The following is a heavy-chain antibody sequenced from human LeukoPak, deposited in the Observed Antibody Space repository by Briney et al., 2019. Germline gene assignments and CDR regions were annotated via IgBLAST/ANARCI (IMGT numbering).Heavy chain of an antibody. CDR2: CHYSGST. V-gene: IGHV4-59*08. Sequence: SETLSLTCTVSGGSISSDYWSWIRQSPGKGLEWIGYCHYSGSTNSNPSLNGRVTFSVDRPRNQFSLKLTSVTAADTAVYYCGRGGIAAAASGVDYWGQGTLVTVSS. D-gene: IGHD6-13*01. J-gene: IGHJ4*02. CDR1: GGSISSDY. CDR3: GRGGIAAAASGVDY.